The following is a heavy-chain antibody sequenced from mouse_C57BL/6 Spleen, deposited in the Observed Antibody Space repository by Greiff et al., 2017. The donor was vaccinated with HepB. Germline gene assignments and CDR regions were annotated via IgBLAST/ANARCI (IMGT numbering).Heavy chain of an antibody. CDR2: IYPSDKNT. Sequence: VQLQQPGAELVKPGASVKLSCKASGYTFTSYWMQWVKQRPGQGLEWIGEIYPSDKNTNYNQKFKGKATLTVDTSSSTAYMQLSSLTSEDAAVYSCARSYRNVFDYWGQGTTLTVSS. V-gene: IGHV1-50*01. CDR3: ARSYRNVFDY. J-gene: IGHJ2*01. D-gene: IGHD2-14*01. CDR1: GYTFTSYW.